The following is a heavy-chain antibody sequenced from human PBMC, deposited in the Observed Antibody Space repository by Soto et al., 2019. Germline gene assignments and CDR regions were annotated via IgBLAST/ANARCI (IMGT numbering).Heavy chain of an antibody. CDR2: ISWNSGSI. V-gene: IGHV3-9*01. CDR3: AKEKSRHGGLLDY. D-gene: IGHD3-3*01. J-gene: IGHJ4*02. Sequence: LRLSCSASGFSFDDFAMHWVRQAPGGGLEGVSGISWNSGSIGYADSVRGRFTISRDNAKNSVYLQMNSLRAEDTALYYCAKEKSRHGGLLDYWGQGILVTVSS. CDR1: GFSFDDFA.